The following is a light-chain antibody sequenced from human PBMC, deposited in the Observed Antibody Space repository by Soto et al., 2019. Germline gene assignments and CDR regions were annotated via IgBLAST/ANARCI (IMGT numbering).Light chain of an antibody. CDR3: AAWYASLGGFYV. J-gene: IGLJ1*01. V-gene: IGLV1-44*01. CDR2: SNN. CDR1: RSDIGSNT. Sequence: QSVLTQPPSASGTPGQRVTISCSGSRSDIGSNTVNWYQHLPGSAPTPLISSNNLRPPGVPDRFSASKSGASASLAISGLQSEDEGDYYCAAWYASLGGFYVFGSGTKVTVL.